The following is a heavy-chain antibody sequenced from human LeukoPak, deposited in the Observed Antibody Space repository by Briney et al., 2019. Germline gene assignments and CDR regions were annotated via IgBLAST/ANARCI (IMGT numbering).Heavy chain of an antibody. CDR3: ARVGYGSGSYLADY. J-gene: IGHJ4*02. D-gene: IGHD3-10*01. CDR2: INPNSGGT. CDR1: GYTFTGYY. V-gene: IGHV1-2*02. Sequence: ASVKVSCKASGYTFTGYYMHWVRQAPGQGLEWMGWINPNSGGTNYAQKFQGRVTMTRDTSISTAYMELSRLRSDDTAVYYCARVGYGSGSYLADYWGQGTLVTLSS.